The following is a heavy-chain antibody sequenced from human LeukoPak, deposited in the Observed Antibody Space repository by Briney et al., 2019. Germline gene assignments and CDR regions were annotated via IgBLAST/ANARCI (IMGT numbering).Heavy chain of an antibody. V-gene: IGHV3-20*04. J-gene: IGHJ4*02. CDR2: INWNGGST. CDR3: ARDSGYSSSSGPGGY. D-gene: IGHD6-6*01. Sequence: PGGSLRLSCAASGFTFDDYGMSWVRQAPGKGLEWVSGINWNGGSTGYADSVKGRFTISRDNAKNSLYLQMNSLRAEDTALYYCARDSGYSSSSGPGGYWGQGTLVTVSS. CDR1: GFTFDDYG.